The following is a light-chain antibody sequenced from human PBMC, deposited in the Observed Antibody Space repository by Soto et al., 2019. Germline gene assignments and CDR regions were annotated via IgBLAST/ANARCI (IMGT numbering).Light chain of an antibody. Sequence: EIVMTQSPATLSVSPGERATLSCRASQSVSSNLAWYQQKPGQAPRLLIYGASTRATGIPARFSGSGSGTEFTLTISSLQSEDCEGYYCQQYNNWPRTVGQGTKVDSK. V-gene: IGKV3-15*01. CDR1: QSVSSN. CDR2: GAS. J-gene: IGKJ1*01. CDR3: QQYNNWPRT.